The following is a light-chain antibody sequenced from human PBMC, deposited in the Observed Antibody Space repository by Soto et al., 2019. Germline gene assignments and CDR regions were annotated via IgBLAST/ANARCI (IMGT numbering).Light chain of an antibody. CDR1: QNIGRW. CDR3: QQYNTYWT. CDR2: DVS. J-gene: IGKJ1*01. V-gene: IGKV1-5*01. Sequence: DIQMTQFPSTLSASVGDSVTITCRASQNIGRWLAWYQQKPGKAPKVLIYDVSNLETGVPSRFSGSGSGTEFTLTISSLQPDDFATYYCQQYNTYWTFGQGTKVEIK.